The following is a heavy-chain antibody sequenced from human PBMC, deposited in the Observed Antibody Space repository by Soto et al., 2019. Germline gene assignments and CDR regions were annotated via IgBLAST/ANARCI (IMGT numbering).Heavy chain of an antibody. J-gene: IGHJ4*02. CDR1: GFTFSSYS. D-gene: IGHD2-15*01. CDR2: ISSSSSYR. CDR3: ARDRGYCSAGTCYAVLDY. V-gene: IGHV3-21*01. Sequence: PGGSLRLSCAASGFTFSSYSMNWVRQAPGKGLEWVSSISSSSSYRYYADSVKGRFTISRDNAKNSLYLQMNSLRAEDTAVYYCARDRGYCSAGTCYAVLDYWGQGALVTVSS.